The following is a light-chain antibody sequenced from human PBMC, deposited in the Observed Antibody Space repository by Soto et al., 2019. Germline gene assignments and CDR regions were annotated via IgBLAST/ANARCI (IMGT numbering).Light chain of an antibody. V-gene: IGLV2-14*01. J-gene: IGLJ1*01. CDR1: SSDVGGYNY. CDR2: DVS. CDR3: SSYTSSSTYV. Sequence: LTQPASGSGSPGQSSSISCTGTSSDVGGYNYVSWYQQHPGKAPKLMIYDVSNRPSGVSNRFSGSKSGNTASLTISGLQAEDEADYYCSSYTSSSTYVFGTGTKVTVL.